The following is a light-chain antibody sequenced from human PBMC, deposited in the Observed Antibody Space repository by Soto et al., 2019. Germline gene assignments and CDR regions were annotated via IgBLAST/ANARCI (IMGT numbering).Light chain of an antibody. J-gene: IGKJ4*01. CDR3: QKYNSATLT. V-gene: IGKV1-5*03. CDR1: QSIRYW. Sequence: IQMTQSPSSLSSSLGDRVTITCRASQSIRYWLAWFQQKAGKAPKLLIYEASRLESGVPSRISGSVSGTECTLTISSLKQEDVATYYCQKYNSATLTFGGGTKVDNK. CDR2: EAS.